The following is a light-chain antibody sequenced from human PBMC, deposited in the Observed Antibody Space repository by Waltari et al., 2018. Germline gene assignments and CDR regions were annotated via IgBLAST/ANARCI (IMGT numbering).Light chain of an antibody. CDR1: SSDIGTYNL. CDR3: CSYAGSAVSV. J-gene: IGLJ3*02. V-gene: IGLV2-23*02. Sequence: QSALTQPATVSGSPGQSITISCTGTSSDIGTYNLVSWYRQHPGKAPTLIIYDVNKRPSGVSHRFSGSKSGNTAFLTISGLQTADEADYFCCSYAGSAVSVFGGGTKVTVL. CDR2: DVN.